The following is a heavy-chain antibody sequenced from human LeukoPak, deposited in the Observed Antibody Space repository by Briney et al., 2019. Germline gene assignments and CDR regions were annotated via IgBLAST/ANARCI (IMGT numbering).Heavy chain of an antibody. Sequence: TSSETLSLACTLSCGSISITSYDWGWIRQPPGKGLDRTVIIYYSGSTYYNPSPNSRFTISVYTSNNQFTRKINSVTAACTSLHYCARHSGLRSPLEPRGQGTLVPVSS. V-gene: IGHV4-39*01. CDR1: CGSISITSYD. D-gene: IGHD3-10*01. CDR3: ARHSGLRSPLEP. J-gene: IGHJ5*02. CDR2: IYYSGST.